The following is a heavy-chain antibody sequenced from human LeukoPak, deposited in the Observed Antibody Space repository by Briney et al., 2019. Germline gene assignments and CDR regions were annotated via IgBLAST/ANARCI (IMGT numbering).Heavy chain of an antibody. CDR2: IITKTDGRTT. J-gene: IGHJ5*02. D-gene: IGHD5-12*01. Sequence: GSRRLSSVASGFSFTNAWAGWVSPAPGGWSGWVGRIITKTDGRTTNNAAPEKCRFTISRDDSKTTLYLQMNSLKTEDKAVYYCTTDGDIVRGCRLDPWGQGTLVTVSS. V-gene: IGHV3-15*01. CDR1: GFSFTNAW. CDR3: TTDGDIVRGCRLDP.